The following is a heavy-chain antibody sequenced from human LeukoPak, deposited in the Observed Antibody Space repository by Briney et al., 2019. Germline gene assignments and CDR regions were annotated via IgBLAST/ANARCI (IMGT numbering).Heavy chain of an antibody. J-gene: IGHJ4*02. V-gene: IGHV4-4*02. CDR1: GGSISSSNW. D-gene: IGHD3-22*01. CDR3: ARVPEDYYDSSGYLDY. CDR2: IYHSGST. Sequence: PSETLSLTCAVSGGSISSSNWWSWVRQPPGKGLEWIGEIYHSGSTYYNPSLKSRVTISVDTSKNQFSLKLSSVTAADTAVYYCARVPEDYYDSSGYLDYWGQGTLVTVSS.